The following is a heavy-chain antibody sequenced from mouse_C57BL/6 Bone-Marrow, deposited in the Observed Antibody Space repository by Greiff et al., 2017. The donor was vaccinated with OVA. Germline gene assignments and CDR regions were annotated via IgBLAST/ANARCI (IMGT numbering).Heavy chain of an antibody. CDR3: ARLKTYYSNSFDY. V-gene: IGHV5-9*01. Sequence: DVMLVESGGGLVKPGGSLKLSCAASGFTFSSYTMSWVRQTPEKRLEWVATISGGGGNTYYPDSVKGRFTISRDNAKNTLYLQMSSLRSEDTALYYCARLKTYYSNSFDYWGQGTTLTVSS. J-gene: IGHJ2*01. CDR2: ISGGGGNT. D-gene: IGHD2-5*01. CDR1: GFTFSSYT.